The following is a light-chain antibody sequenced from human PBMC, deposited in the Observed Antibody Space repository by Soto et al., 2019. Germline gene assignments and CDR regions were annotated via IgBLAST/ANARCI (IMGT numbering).Light chain of an antibody. CDR2: KAS. Sequence: DIQMTQSPSTLSASVGARVTITCRASQSISSWLAWYQQKPGKAPKLLIYKASTLESGVPSRFSGSGSGTEFTLTISRLQPDDFATYFCHSRAFGQGTRLEIK. CDR1: QSISSW. CDR3: HSRA. J-gene: IGKJ5*01. V-gene: IGKV1-5*03.